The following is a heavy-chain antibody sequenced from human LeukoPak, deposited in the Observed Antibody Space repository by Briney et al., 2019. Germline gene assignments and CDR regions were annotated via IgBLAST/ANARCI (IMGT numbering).Heavy chain of an antibody. J-gene: IGHJ6*02. CDR1: GFTFSNFW. CDR3: AREALVGSPNSYGMDV. D-gene: IGHD2/OR15-2a*01. CDR2: IYGDGSFT. V-gene: IGHV3-74*01. Sequence: PGGSLRLSCAASGFTFSNFWMHWVRQAPGKGLVWVALIYGDGSFTRYADSVKGRFTISRDNSKNTLYLQMNSLRAEDTAVYYCAREALVGSPNSYGMDVWGQGTTVTVSS.